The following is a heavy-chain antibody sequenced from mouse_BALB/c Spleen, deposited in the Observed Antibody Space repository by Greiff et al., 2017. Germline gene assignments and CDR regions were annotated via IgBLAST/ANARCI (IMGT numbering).Heavy chain of an antibody. CDR1: GYSITSDYA. D-gene: IGHD1-1*01. CDR3: ARGYYYGSSHAMDY. Sequence: EVQLVESGPGLVKPSQSLSLTCTVTGYSITSDYAWNWIRQFPGNKLEWMGYISYSGSTSYNPSLKSRISITRDTSKNQFFLQLNSVTTEDTATYYCARGYYYGSSHAMDYWGQGTSVTVSS. CDR2: ISYSGST. V-gene: IGHV3-2*02. J-gene: IGHJ4*01.